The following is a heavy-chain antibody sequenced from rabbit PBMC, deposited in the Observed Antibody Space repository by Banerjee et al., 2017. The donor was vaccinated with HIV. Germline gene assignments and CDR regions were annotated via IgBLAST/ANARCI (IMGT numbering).Heavy chain of an antibody. CDR2: IYTGDGNT. J-gene: IGHJ4*01. D-gene: IGHD4-1*01. Sequence: QEQLEESGGDLVKPEGSLTLTCTASGFSFSSGYDMCWVRQAPGKGLEWIACIYTGDGNTYYASWVNGRFTITRSTSLNTVTLQMTSLTAADTASYFCARDLAGVIGWNFNLWGPGTLVTVS. CDR3: ARDLAGVIGWNFNL. CDR1: GFSFSSGYD. V-gene: IGHV1S47*01.